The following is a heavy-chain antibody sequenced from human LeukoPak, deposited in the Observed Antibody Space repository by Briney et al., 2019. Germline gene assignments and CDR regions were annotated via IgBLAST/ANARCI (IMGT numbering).Heavy chain of an antibody. Sequence: PGGSLRLSCAGSGFTFSNYSINWVRQAPGKGLEWVSSISPSSHYIYYADSVRGRFTISRDNARKSLFMQMKSLRTEDTALYYCVKDIADSGSYSWFDPWGQGTLVTVSS. CDR3: VKDIADSGSYSWFDP. CDR1: GFTFSNYS. V-gene: IGHV3-21*01. CDR2: ISPSSHYI. D-gene: IGHD3-10*01. J-gene: IGHJ5*02.